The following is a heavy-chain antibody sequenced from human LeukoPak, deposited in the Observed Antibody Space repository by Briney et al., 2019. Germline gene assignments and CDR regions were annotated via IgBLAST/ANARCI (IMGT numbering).Heavy chain of an antibody. D-gene: IGHD1-26*01. J-gene: IGHJ4*02. CDR3: AKDSRIGRPRAFDY. CDR1: GFTFSSYA. V-gene: IGHV3-23*01. Sequence: PGGSLRLSCAASGFTFSSYAMSWVRQAPGKGLEWVSSISDSGDSTYYADSVKGRFIISRDSSKNTLYLQMSSLRAEDSAVYYCAKDSRIGRPRAFDYWGQGILVTVS. CDR2: ISDSGDST.